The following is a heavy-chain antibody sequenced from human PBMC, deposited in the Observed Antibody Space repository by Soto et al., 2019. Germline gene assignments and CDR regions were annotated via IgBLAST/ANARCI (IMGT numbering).Heavy chain of an antibody. V-gene: IGHV4-39*01. J-gene: IGHJ4*02. Sequence: PXETLSLTCTVSGGSITSSNYYWGWIRQPPGKGLEWIGNIYYSGTTYYNPSLKSRVTISVDTSKNQFSLKLNSVTAADTAVYYCARHFRPGAPSHFDSWGQGTLVTVSS. CDR3: ARHFRPGAPSHFDS. CDR1: GGSITSSNYY. D-gene: IGHD6-6*01. CDR2: IYYSGTT.